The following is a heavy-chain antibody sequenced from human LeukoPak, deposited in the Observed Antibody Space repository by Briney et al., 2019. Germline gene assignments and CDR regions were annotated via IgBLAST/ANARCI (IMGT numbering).Heavy chain of an antibody. V-gene: IGHV1-3*01. Sequence: ASVKVSCKASGYTFTSYAMHWVRQAPGQRLEWMGWINAGNGDTKYSQKFQGRVTITRDTSASIAYMELSSLRSEDTGVYYCARTTLPIAVAAYFDYWGQGTLVTVSS. CDR2: INAGNGDT. D-gene: IGHD6-19*01. J-gene: IGHJ4*02. CDR3: ARTTLPIAVAAYFDY. CDR1: GYTFTSYA.